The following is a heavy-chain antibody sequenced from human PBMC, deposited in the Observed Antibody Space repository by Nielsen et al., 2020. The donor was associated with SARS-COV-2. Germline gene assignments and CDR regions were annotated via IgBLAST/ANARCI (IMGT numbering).Heavy chain of an antibody. CDR3: ARAGGKDPGCIIDL. D-gene: IGHD3-3*02. Sequence: GESLKIYCAASGFTFRSYAMQWVRQAPGKGLEGVAVISDDGRTKYYGRSVRGRFTISRDNFEKTLYLEINSLSAEDTAVFYCARAGGKDPGCIIDLWGRGTLVTVS. CDR2: ISDDGRTK. CDR1: GFTFRSYA. V-gene: IGHV3-30*03. J-gene: IGHJ4*01.